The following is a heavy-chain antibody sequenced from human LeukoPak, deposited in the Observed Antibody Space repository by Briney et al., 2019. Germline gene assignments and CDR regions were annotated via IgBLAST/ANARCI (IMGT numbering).Heavy chain of an antibody. V-gene: IGHV4-38-2*02. J-gene: IGHJ4*02. Sequence: PSETLSLTCTVSGYSISSGYYWGWIRQPPGKGLEWIGSIYHSGSTYYNPSLKSRVTISVDTSKNQFSLKLSSVTAADTAVYYCARSSCSSTSCSYFDYWGRGTLVTVSS. D-gene: IGHD2-2*01. CDR1: GYSISSGYY. CDR3: ARSSCSSTSCSYFDY. CDR2: IYHSGST.